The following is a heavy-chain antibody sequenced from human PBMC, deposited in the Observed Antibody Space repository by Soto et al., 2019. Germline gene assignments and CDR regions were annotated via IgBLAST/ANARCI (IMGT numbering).Heavy chain of an antibody. D-gene: IGHD6-13*01. CDR3: ARHQSHSSSYVDP. CDR2: IYHSGST. V-gene: IGHV4-30-2*03. CDR1: GGSISSGGYS. Sequence: SETLSLTCAVSGGSISSGGYSWSWIRQPPGKGLEWIGYIYHSGSTYYNPSLKSRVTISVDTSKNQFSLKLSSVTAADTAVYYCARHQSHSSSYVDPWGQGTLVTVSS. J-gene: IGHJ5*02.